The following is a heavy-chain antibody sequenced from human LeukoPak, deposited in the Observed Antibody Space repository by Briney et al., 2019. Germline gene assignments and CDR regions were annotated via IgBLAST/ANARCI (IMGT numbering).Heavy chain of an antibody. J-gene: IGHJ4*02. CDR2: IYPGDSDT. D-gene: IGHD3-9*01. Sequence: ASVKVSCKASGYTFTSYWIGWVRQMPGKGLEWMGIIYPGDSDTRYSPSFQGQVTISADKSISTAYLQWSSLKASDTAMYYCARHSGILTGLTGADDYWGQGTLVTVSS. CDR1: GYTFTSYW. V-gene: IGHV5-51*01. CDR3: ARHSGILTGLTGADDY.